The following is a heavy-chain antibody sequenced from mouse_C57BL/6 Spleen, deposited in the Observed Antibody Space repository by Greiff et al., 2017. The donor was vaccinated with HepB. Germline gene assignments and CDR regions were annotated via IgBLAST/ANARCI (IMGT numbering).Heavy chain of an antibody. V-gene: IGHV5-9-1*02. CDR3: TRDDSSWFAY. CDR1: GFTFSSYA. Sequence: EVKLMESGEGLVKPGGSLKLSCAASGFTFSSYAMSWVRQTPEKRLEWVAYISSGGDYIYYADTVKGRFTISRDNARNTLYLQMSSLKSEDTAMYYCTRDDSSWFAYWGQGTLVTVSA. J-gene: IGHJ3*01. D-gene: IGHD2-4*01. CDR2: ISSGGDYI.